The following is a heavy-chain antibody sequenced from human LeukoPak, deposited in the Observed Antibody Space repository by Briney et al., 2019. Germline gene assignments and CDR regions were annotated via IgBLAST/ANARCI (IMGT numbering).Heavy chain of an antibody. Sequence: PSETLSLTCTVSGYSISSGYYWGWIRQPPGQGLEWIGSIFHSGSTYYSPSLKSRVTMSVDMSKNQFSLKLSSVTAADTAVYYCARGGAVGATVWYYYYYMDVWGKGTTVTVSS. J-gene: IGHJ6*03. CDR2: IFHSGST. CDR3: ARGGAVGATVWYYYYYMDV. V-gene: IGHV4-38-2*02. D-gene: IGHD1-26*01. CDR1: GYSISSGYY.